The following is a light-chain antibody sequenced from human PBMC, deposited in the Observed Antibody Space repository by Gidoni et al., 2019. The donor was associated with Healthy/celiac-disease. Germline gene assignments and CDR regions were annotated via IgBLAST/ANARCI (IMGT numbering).Light chain of an antibody. CDR2: SNN. CDR3: AAWDDSLNGVV. CDR1: RSNIGSNT. V-gene: IGLV1-44*01. J-gene: IGLJ2*01. Sequence: QSVLTQPPSASGTPGPRVTISRSGSRSNIGSNTVNWYQQLPGTAPKLLIYSNNQRPSGVPDRFSGSKSGTSASLAISGLQSEDEADYYCAAWDDSLNGVVFGGGTKLTVL.